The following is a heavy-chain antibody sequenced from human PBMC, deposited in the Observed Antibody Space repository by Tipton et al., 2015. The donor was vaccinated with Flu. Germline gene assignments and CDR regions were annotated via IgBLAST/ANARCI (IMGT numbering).Heavy chain of an antibody. Sequence: TLSLTCTVSGGSISSSSYYWGWIRQPPGKGLEWIGSIYYSGSTYCNPSLKSRVTISVDTSKNQFSLKLSSETAADTAVYYCARDTIFGVAHWGQGTLVTVSS. CDR1: GGSISSSSYY. D-gene: IGHD3-3*01. CDR3: ARDTIFGVAH. V-gene: IGHV4-39*07. CDR2: IYYSGST. J-gene: IGHJ4*02.